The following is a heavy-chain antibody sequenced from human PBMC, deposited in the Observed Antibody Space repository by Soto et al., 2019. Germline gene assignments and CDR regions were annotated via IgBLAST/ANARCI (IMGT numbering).Heavy chain of an antibody. CDR2: ITWDGGIT. CDR1: GFAFDDHT. J-gene: IGHJ4*02. CDR3: TKLNQPPDF. V-gene: IGHV3-43*01. Sequence: AASGFAFDDHTMHWVRQPPGKGLEWVALITWDGGITYYADSVEGRFTISRDNTKNSLFLQLNSLKVEDTALYYCTKLNQPPDFWGQGTLVTVSS.